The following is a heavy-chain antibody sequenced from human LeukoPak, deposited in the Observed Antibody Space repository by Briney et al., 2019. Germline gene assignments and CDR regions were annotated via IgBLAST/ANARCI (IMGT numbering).Heavy chain of an antibody. Sequence: PGRSLRLSCAASGFTFDDYAMHWVRQAPGKGLEWVSGISWNSGSIGYADSVKGRFTISRDNAKNSLYLQMNSLRAEDTALYYCAKAPVRGSYYNWFDPWGQGTLVTVSA. D-gene: IGHD1-26*01. J-gene: IGHJ5*02. CDR2: ISWNSGSI. CDR3: AKAPVRGSYYNWFDP. CDR1: GFTFDDYA. V-gene: IGHV3-9*01.